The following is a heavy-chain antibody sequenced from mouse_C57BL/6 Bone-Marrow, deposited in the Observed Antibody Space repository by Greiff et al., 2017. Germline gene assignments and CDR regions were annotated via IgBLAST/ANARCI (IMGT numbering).Heavy chain of an antibody. CDR3: ASYDYEYFDV. Sequence: EVKLQESGPGLVKPSQSLSLTCSVTGYSITSGYYWNWIRQFPGNKLEWMGYISYDGSNNYNPSLKNRISITRDTSKNQFFLKLNSVTTEDTATYYCASYDYEYFDVWGTGTTVTVSS. D-gene: IGHD2-4*01. CDR1: GYSITSGYY. J-gene: IGHJ1*03. V-gene: IGHV3-6*01. CDR2: ISYDGSN.